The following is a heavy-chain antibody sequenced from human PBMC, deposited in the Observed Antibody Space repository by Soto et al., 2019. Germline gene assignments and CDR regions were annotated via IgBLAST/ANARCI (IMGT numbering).Heavy chain of an antibody. CDR2: IIPILGIA. D-gene: IGHD2-15*01. CDR1: GGTFSSYT. Sequence: GASVKVSCKASGGTFSSYTISWVRQAPGQGLEWMGRIIPILGIANYAQKFQGRVTITADKSTSTAYMELSSLRSEDTAVYYCAREILVGGVRLPDEYFQHWGQGTLVTVSS. CDR3: AREILVGGVRLPDEYFQH. V-gene: IGHV1-69*04. J-gene: IGHJ1*01.